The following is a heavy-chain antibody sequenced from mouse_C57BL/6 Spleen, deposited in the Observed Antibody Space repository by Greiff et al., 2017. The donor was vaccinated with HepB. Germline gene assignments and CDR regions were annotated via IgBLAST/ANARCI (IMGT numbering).Heavy chain of an antibody. CDR1: GYTFTSYW. J-gene: IGHJ2*01. D-gene: IGHD4-1*01. CDR2: IYPSSGST. CDR3: ARSKLGPWDY. Sequence: QVQLKQPGAELVKPGASVKMSCKASGYTFTSYWITWVKQRPGQGLEWIGDIYPSSGSTNYNEKFKSKATLTVDTSSSTAYMQLSSLTSEDSAVYYCARSKLGPWDYWGQGTTLTVSS. V-gene: IGHV1-55*01.